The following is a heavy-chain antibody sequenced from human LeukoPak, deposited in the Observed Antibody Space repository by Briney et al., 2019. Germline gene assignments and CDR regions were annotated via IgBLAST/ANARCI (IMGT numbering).Heavy chain of an antibody. CDR2: MNPNSGNT. D-gene: IGHD4-11*01. CDR1: GYTFTSYD. J-gene: IGHJ4*02. V-gene: IGHV1-8*01. CDR3: ARTTTLTSLFDY. Sequence: ASVKVSCKASGYTFTSYDINWVRQATGQGLEWMGWMNPNSGNTGYAQKFQGRVTMTRNTSISTAYMELSSLRFDDTAIYYCARTTTLTSLFDYWGQGTLVTVSS.